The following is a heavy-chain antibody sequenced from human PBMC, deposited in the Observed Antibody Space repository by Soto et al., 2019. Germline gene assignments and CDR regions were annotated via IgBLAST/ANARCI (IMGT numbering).Heavy chain of an antibody. CDR1: GGSISSSNYY. V-gene: IGHV4-39*01. CDR3: ARHRGYYHILTGYYTELNFDY. CDR2: IYFSGST. J-gene: IGHJ4*02. Sequence: AETLSLTCTVSGGSISSSNYYWVCIRQPPGKGLELIGSIYFSGSTYYNPSLKSRVTISVDTSKNQFSLKLSSVTAADTAVYYCARHRGYYHILTGYYTELNFDYWGQGTLVTVSS. D-gene: IGHD3-9*01.